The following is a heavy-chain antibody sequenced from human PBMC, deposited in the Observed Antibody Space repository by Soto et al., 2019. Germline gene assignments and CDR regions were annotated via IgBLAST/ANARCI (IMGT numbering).Heavy chain of an antibody. V-gene: IGHV3-23*01. Sequence: PGGSLRLSCAASGFTFSSYAMSWVRQAPGKGLEWVSAISGSGGSTYYADSVKGRFTISRDNSKNTLYLQMNSLRAEDTAVYYCAKGRITMIVVVITDAFDIWGQGTMVTVS. D-gene: IGHD3-22*01. CDR3: AKGRITMIVVVITDAFDI. J-gene: IGHJ3*02. CDR1: GFTFSSYA. CDR2: ISGSGGST.